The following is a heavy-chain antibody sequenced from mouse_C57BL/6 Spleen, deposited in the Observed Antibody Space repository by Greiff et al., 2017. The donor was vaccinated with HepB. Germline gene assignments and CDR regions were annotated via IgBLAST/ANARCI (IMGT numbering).Heavy chain of an antibody. D-gene: IGHD2-5*01. CDR1: GYTFTSYW. V-gene: IGHV1-55*01. Sequence: QVQLQQPGAELVKPGASVKMSCKASGYTFTSYWITWVKQRPGQGLEWIGDIYPGSGSTNYNEKFKSKATLTVDTSSSTAYMQLSSLTSEDSAVYYCARKALYSNRGNYFDYWGQGTTLTVSS. CDR3: ARKALYSNRGNYFDY. CDR2: IYPGSGST. J-gene: IGHJ2*01.